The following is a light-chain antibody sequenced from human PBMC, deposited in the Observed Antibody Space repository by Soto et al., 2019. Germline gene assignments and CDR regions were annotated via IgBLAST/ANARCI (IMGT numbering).Light chain of an antibody. CDR2: GAS. Sequence: DIQMTQSPSSLSVSIGDRVTITCRASQSISTYLNWYEQKPGKAPNLLIYGASTLQSRVPSRFSGGGSGTYFTLTISGLQPEDFGSYYCQQSYTSPVTFGGGTKVEIK. V-gene: IGKV1-39*01. J-gene: IGKJ4*01. CDR1: QSISTY. CDR3: QQSYTSPVT.